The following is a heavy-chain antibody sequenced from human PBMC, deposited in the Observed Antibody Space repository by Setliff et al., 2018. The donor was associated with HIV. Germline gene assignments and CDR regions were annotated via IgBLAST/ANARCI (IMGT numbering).Heavy chain of an antibody. CDR2: INPNSGGT. V-gene: IGHV1-2*04. CDR1: GYTFTGYY. J-gene: IGHJ6*03. Sequence: WASVKVSCKASGYTFTGYYVHWVRQAPGLGLEWMGWINPNSGGTNYAHNFQGWVTMTRDTSTSTAYMELSSLRSEDTAVYYCARSSIAAAGAYYYYMDVWGKGTTVTVSS. D-gene: IGHD6-13*01. CDR3: ARSSIAAAGAYYYYMDV.